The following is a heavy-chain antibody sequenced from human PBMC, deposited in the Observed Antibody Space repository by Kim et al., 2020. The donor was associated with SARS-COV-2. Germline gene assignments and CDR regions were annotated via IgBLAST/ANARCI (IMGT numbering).Heavy chain of an antibody. CDR3: ARDGEYRGSGYDLYDY. Sequence: SVKGRITITRDNAKNSLYLQMNSLRAEDTAVYYCARDGEYRGSGYDLYDYWGQGTLVTVSS. J-gene: IGHJ4*02. V-gene: IGHV3-11*06. D-gene: IGHD5-12*01.